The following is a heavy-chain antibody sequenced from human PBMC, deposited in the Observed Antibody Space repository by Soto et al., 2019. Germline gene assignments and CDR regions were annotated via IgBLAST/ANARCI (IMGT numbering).Heavy chain of an antibody. Sequence: EVQLLESGGGLVQPGGSLRLSCAASGFTFSSYAMSWVRQAPGKGLEWVSAISGSGGSTYYADSVKGRFTISRDNSKNTLYLQMNSLRAEDTDVYYCAKVRGRPHFDWYEWGVRGGLDYWGQGTLVNVSS. V-gene: IGHV3-23*01. CDR1: GFTFSSYA. CDR2: ISGSGGST. J-gene: IGHJ4*02. D-gene: IGHD3-9*01. CDR3: AKVRGRPHFDWYEWGVRGGLDY.